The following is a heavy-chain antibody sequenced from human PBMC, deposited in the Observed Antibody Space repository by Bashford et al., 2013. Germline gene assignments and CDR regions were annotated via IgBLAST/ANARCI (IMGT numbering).Heavy chain of an antibody. CDR1: GFNFSTYS. D-gene: IGHD3-22*01. J-gene: IGHJ4*02. CDR3: ARALPYSSLDY. CDR2: ISSRSSYI. V-gene: IGHV3-21*01. Sequence: GGSLRLSCAASGFNFSTYSMNWVRQAPGKGLEWVSSISSRSSYIEYADSVKGRFTISRDNAKNSLYLQMNSLRAEDTAVYYCARALPYSSLDYWGQGTLVTVSS.